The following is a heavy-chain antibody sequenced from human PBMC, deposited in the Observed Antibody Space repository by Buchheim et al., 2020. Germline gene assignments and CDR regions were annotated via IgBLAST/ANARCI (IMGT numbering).Heavy chain of an antibody. CDR1: GYTFTSYD. J-gene: IGHJ6*02. CDR3: ATVGYCTNGVCYNKGAPWWYYYYYYGMDV. Sequence: QVQLVQSGAEVKKPGASVKVSCKASGYTFTSYDINWVRQATGQGREWMGWMNPNSGNTGYAQKFQGRVTMTRNTSISTAYMELSSLRSEETAVYYCATVGYCTNGVCYNKGAPWWYYYYYYGMDVWGQGTT. V-gene: IGHV1-8*01. CDR2: MNPNSGNT. D-gene: IGHD2-8*01.